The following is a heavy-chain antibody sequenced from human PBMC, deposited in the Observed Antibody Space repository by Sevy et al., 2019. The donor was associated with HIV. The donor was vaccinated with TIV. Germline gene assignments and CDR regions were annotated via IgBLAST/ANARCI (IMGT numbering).Heavy chain of an antibody. J-gene: IGHJ4*02. V-gene: IGHV3-21*01. CDR3: AIGVDTAMADFDY. Sequence: GGSLRLSCAASGFTFSSYSMNWVRQAPGKGLEWVSSISSSSSYIYYADSVKGRFTISRDNAKNSLYLQMNSLRAEHTAVYYCAIGVDTAMADFDYWGQGTLVTVSS. D-gene: IGHD5-18*01. CDR1: GFTFSSYS. CDR2: ISSSSSYI.